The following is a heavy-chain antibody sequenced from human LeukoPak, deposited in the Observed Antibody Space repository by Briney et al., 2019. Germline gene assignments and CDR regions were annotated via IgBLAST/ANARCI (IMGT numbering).Heavy chain of an antibody. J-gene: IGHJ6*02. V-gene: IGHV3-30-3*01. CDR1: GFTFSSYA. D-gene: IGHD3-3*01. CDR2: ISYDGSNK. CDR3: ATSARPEYYDFWSGYPQHYYYGMDV. Sequence: GGSLRLSCAASGFTFSSYAMHWVRRAPGKGLEWVAVISYDGSNKYYADSVKGRFTISRDNSKNTLYLQMNSLRAEDTAVYYCATSARPEYYDFWSGYPQHYYYGMDVWGQGTTVTVSS.